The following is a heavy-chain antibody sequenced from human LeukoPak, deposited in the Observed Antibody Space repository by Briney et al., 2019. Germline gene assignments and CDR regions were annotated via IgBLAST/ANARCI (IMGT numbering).Heavy chain of an antibody. CDR3: ARASVGATWGNDAFDI. V-gene: IGHV1-46*01. J-gene: IGHJ3*02. Sequence: ASVKVSCKASGYTFTSYYMHWVRQAPGQGLEWMGIINPSGGSTSYAQKFQGRVTMTRDTSTSTVYMELSSLRSEDTAVYYCARASVGATWGNDAFDIWGQGTMVTVSS. CDR1: GYTFTSYY. CDR2: INPSGGST. D-gene: IGHD1-26*01.